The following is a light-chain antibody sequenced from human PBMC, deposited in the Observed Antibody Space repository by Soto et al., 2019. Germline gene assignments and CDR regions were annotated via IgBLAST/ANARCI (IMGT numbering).Light chain of an antibody. CDR1: QGISSF. CDR2: AAS. Sequence: IQLTQSPSSLSASVGDRVTITCRTSQGISSFLAWYQQIPGKAPKLLIYAASTLQSGVPSRFSGSGSGTDFTLTISSLQPEDSATYYCQQLNSHPFTFGGGTKVDI. V-gene: IGKV1-9*01. CDR3: QQLNSHPFT. J-gene: IGKJ4*01.